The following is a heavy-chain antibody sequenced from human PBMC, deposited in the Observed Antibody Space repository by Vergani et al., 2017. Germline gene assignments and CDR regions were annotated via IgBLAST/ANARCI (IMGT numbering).Heavy chain of an antibody. CDR1: GFTFSDFS. CDR2: IGSSGPYI. CDR3: ARDCTSGGSPDNVGMDV. J-gene: IGHJ6*01. V-gene: IGHV3-21*06. Sequence: EVQLVESGGGLVKPGGSLRLSCAASGFTFSDFSMSWVRQAPGKGLEGVAFIGSSGPYINYADSVKGRFIICRDNTNNSLFLQLRSLRAEDAAVYYCARDCTSGGSPDNVGMDVWVQGATVTDSS. D-gene: IGHD2-8*01.